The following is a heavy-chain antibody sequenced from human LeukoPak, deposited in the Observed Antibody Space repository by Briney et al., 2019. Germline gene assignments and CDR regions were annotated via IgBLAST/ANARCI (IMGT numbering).Heavy chain of an antibody. V-gene: IGHV4-4*07. J-gene: IGHJ5*02. CDR1: GGSISSYY. D-gene: IGHD4-11*01. CDR2: IYTSGST. CDR3: ARDHQQSNWFDP. Sequence: MSSETLSLTCTASGGSISSYYWSWIRQPAGKGLEWIGRIYTSGSTNYNPSIKSRITISVDMSKNQFSLKLSSVAAADTAVYYCARDHQQSNWFDPWGQGTLVTVSS.